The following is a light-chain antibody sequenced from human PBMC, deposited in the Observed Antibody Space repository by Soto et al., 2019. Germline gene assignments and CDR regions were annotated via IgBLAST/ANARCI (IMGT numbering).Light chain of an antibody. J-gene: IGKJ3*01. CDR2: WAS. CDR3: QQYYSTPFT. CDR1: QSVLYSSNNKNY. Sequence: DIVMTQSPDSLAVSLGERATINCKSSQSVLYSSNNKNYLAWYQQKPGQPPKLLIYWASTRESGVPDRFGGSGSGTDFTLTISSLQAEDVAVYYCQQYYSTPFTFGLGPKWISN. V-gene: IGKV4-1*01.